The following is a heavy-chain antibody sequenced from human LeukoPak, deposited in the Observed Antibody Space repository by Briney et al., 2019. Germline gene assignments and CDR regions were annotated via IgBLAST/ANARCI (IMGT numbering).Heavy chain of an antibody. J-gene: IGHJ4*02. V-gene: IGHV3-11*04. CDR1: GFTFSDYY. CDR3: ARSEKNYDFWTGEDY. CDR2: ISSSGSTL. D-gene: IGHD3-3*01. Sequence: GGSLRLSCAASGFTFSDYYMTWMRQPPGKGLEWILYISSSGSTLDYADSVKGRFTISRDNAKNSVSLQMNSLRAEDTAVYYCARSEKNYDFWTGEDYWGQGTLVTVSS.